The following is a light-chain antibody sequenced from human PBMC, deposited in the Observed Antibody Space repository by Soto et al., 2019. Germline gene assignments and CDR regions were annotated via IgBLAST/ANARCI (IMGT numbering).Light chain of an antibody. CDR1: QSISSY. V-gene: IGKV1-39*01. CDR2: AAS. J-gene: IGKJ5*01. CDR3: QQLNSYPMT. Sequence: DIQMTQSPSSLSASVGDRVTITCRASQSISSYLNWYQQKPGKAPKLLIYAASSLQSGVPSRFSGSGSGTDFTLTISSLQAEDFATYYCQQLNSYPMTFGQGTRLEI.